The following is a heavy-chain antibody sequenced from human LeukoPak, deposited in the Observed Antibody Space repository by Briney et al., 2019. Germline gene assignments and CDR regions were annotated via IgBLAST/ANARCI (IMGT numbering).Heavy chain of an antibody. CDR2: ISSTSNTI. Sequence: GGSLRLSCAASGFTFSSYNMNWVRQAPGKGLEWVSFISSTSNTIYYADSVKDRFTISRDNAKNSLYLQMNSLRAEDTAAYYCATEEGFDYWGQGTLVTVSS. CDR1: GFTFSSYN. V-gene: IGHV3-48*01. CDR3: ATEEGFDY. J-gene: IGHJ4*02.